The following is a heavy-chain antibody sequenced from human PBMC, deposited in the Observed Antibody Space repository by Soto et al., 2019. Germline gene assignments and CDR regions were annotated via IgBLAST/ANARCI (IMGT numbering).Heavy chain of an antibody. J-gene: IGHJ6*02. CDR3: AKDRGSSGYYYYYGMDV. CDR2: ISYDGSNK. Sequence: GGSLRLSCAASGFTFSSYGMHWVRQAPGKGLEWVAVISYDGSNKYYADSVKGRFTISRDNSKNTLYLQMNSLRAEDTAVYYCAKDRGSSGYYYYYGMDVWGQGPTVTVSS. D-gene: IGHD3-22*01. V-gene: IGHV3-30*18. CDR1: GFTFSSYG.